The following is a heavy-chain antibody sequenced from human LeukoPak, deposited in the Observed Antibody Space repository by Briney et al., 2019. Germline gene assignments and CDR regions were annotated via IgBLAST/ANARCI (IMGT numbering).Heavy chain of an antibody. CDR2: ISGDGGST. Sequence: PGGSLRLSCAASGFIYDDYAMHWVRQAPGKGLESVSLISGDGGSTYYADSVKGRFTISRDNSKRSLYLQMNSLRTEGTALYYCAKVIQQWLVPDYYYYGMDVWGQGTTVTVSS. CDR3: AKVIQQWLVPDYYYYGMDV. J-gene: IGHJ6*02. CDR1: GFIYDDYA. D-gene: IGHD6-19*01. V-gene: IGHV3-43*02.